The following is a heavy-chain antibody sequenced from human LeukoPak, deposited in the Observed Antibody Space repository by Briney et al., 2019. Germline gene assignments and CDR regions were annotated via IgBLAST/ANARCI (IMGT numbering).Heavy chain of an antibody. CDR1: GFTFSNYA. D-gene: IGHD3-3*01. V-gene: IGHV3-23*01. CDR3: ARGSGYYTD. CDR2: ISGGGGST. J-gene: IGHJ4*02. Sequence: GGSLRLSCAASGFTFSNYAMSWVRQAPGKGLEWVSAISGGGGSTYYADSVKGRFTISRDNAKNSLYLQMNSLRAEDTAVYYCARGSGYYTDWGQGTLVTVSS.